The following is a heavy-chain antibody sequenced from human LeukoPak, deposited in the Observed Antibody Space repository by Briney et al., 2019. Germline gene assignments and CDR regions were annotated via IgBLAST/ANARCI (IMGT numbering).Heavy chain of an antibody. J-gene: IGHJ3*02. CDR1: GFTFSSYG. D-gene: IGHD1-26*01. CDR2: ISYDGSNK. V-gene: IGHV3-30*18. Sequence: PGGSLRLSCAASGFTFSSYGMHWVRQAPGKGLEWVAVISYDGSNKYYADSVKGRFTISRDNSKNTLYLQMNSLRAEDTAVYYCAKRGGYDAFDIWGQGTMVTVSS. CDR3: AKRGGYDAFDI.